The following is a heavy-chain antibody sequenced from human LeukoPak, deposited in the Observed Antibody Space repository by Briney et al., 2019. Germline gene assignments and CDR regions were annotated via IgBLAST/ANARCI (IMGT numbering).Heavy chain of an antibody. J-gene: IGHJ5*02. CDR3: ARDRGSYRNFDWFDP. V-gene: IGHV3-23*01. Sequence: GGSLRLSCAASGFTFSSYAMSWVRQAPGKGLEWVSGISGSGDSTYYADSVKGRFTISRDIPKNTLYLQMNSLRAEDTAVYYCARDRGSYRNFDWFDPWGQRALVTVSS. CDR1: GFTFSSYA. D-gene: IGHD1-26*01. CDR2: ISGSGDST.